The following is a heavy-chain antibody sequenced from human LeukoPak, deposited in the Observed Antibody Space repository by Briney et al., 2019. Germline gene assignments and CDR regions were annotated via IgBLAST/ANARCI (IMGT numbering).Heavy chain of an antibody. V-gene: IGHV4-59*01. D-gene: IGHD3-22*01. CDR1: GGSISSYY. J-gene: IGHJ4*02. CDR2: IYYSGST. CDR3: AREEYYYDSSGYYSGFDY. Sequence: SETLFLTCTVSGGSISSYYWSWIRQPPGKGLEWIGYIYYSGSTNYNPSLKSRVTISVDTSKNQFSLKLSSVTAADTAVYYCAREEYYYDSSGYYSGFDYWGQGTLVTVSS.